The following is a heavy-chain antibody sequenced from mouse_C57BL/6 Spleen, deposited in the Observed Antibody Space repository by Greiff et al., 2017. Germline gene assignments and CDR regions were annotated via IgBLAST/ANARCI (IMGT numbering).Heavy chain of an antibody. Sequence: EVQLQQSGPVLVKPGASVKMSCKASGYTFTDYYMNWVKQSHGKSLEWIGVINPYNGGTSYNQKFKGKATLTVDKSSSTAYMELNSLTSEDSAVYYCAREGLPYYFDYWGQGTTLTVSS. J-gene: IGHJ2*01. CDR3: AREGLPYYFDY. CDR1: GYTFTDYY. V-gene: IGHV1-19*01. CDR2: INPYNGGT. D-gene: IGHD2-4*01.